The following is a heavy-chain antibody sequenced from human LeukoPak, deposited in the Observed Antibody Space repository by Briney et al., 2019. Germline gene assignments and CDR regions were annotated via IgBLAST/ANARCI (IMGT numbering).Heavy chain of an antibody. CDR2: ISSNGCTT. Sequence: PGGSLRLSCSASGFTFSSYSMHWVRPPPGKRLEYLLSISSNGCTTYYADSVKGRFTITRDNSKNTLFLQLSSLRVEDTAVYYCVKNPTYYSSKWVGDYWGQGTLVTVSS. CDR3: VKNPTYYSSKWVGDY. CDR1: GFTFSSYS. D-gene: IGHD6-19*01. J-gene: IGHJ4*02. V-gene: IGHV3-64D*06.